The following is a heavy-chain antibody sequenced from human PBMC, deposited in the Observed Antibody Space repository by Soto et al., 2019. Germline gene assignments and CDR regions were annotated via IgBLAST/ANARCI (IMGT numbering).Heavy chain of an antibody. CDR3: TRYNWNWAFDI. V-gene: IGHV3-73*01. Sequence: GGSLRLSCAASGFTFSGSAMHWVRQASGKGLEWVGRIRSKANSYATAYAASVKGRFTISRDDSKNTAYLQMNSLKTEGTAVYYCTRYNWNWAFDIWGQGTMVTVSS. CDR1: GFTFSGSA. CDR2: IRSKANSYAT. D-gene: IGHD1-7*01. J-gene: IGHJ3*02.